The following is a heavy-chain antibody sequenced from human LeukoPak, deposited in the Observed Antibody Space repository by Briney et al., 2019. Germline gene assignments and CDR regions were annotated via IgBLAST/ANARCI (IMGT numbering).Heavy chain of an antibody. CDR2: IYYSGNT. CDR3: ARAPTW. J-gene: IGHJ4*02. Sequence: SETLSLTCSVSDGSISSSSYDWGCIRQPPGKGLECIGSIYYSGNTHYNPSLKSRLTISVDRSKNQFSLKLSSVTAADTAVYYCARAPTWWGQGTLVTVSS. V-gene: IGHV4-39*07. CDR1: DGSISSSSYD.